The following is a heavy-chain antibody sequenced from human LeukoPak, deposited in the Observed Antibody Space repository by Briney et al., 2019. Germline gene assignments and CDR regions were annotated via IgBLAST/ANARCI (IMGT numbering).Heavy chain of an antibody. D-gene: IGHD6-13*01. Sequence: SETLSLTCTVSGGSISSSSYYWGWIRQPPGKGLEWIGSIYYSGSTYYNPSLKSRVTISVDTSKNQFSLKLSSVTAADTAVYYCARDHGVWQQLVLWDYYYGMDVWGQGTTVTVSS. CDR1: GGSISSSSYY. J-gene: IGHJ6*02. V-gene: IGHV4-39*07. CDR3: ARDHGVWQQLVLWDYYYGMDV. CDR2: IYYSGST.